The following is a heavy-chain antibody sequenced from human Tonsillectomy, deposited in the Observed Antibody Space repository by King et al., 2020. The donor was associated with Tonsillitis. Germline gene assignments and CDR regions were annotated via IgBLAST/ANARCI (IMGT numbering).Heavy chain of an antibody. J-gene: IGHJ6*02. Sequence: QLQESDSRLVKPSQTLSLTCAVSGGSLSSGGYSWSWIRQPPGKGLEWIGYILHSGSSYSNPSLKSRVTISVDRSKNHVSLKLSSVTAAATAVYYCARASDSGGNDAYGFDVWGQGTTVTVSS. V-gene: IGHV4-30-2*01. CDR3: ARASDSGGNDAYGFDV. D-gene: IGHD4-23*01. CDR2: ILHSGSS. CDR1: GGSLSSGGYS.